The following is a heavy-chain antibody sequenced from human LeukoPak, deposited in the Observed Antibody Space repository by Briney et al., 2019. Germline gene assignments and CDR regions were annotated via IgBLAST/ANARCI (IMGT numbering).Heavy chain of an antibody. J-gene: IGHJ3*02. D-gene: IGHD6-13*01. CDR1: GYSFTSYW. CDR3: ARFSSSWYPVNAFDI. Sequence: NLGESLKISCKGSGYSFTSYWIGWVRQMPGKGLEWMGIIYPGDSDTRYSPSFQGQVTISADKSISTVYLQWSSLKASDTAMYYCARFSSSWYPVNAFDIWGQGTMVTVSS. V-gene: IGHV5-51*01. CDR2: IYPGDSDT.